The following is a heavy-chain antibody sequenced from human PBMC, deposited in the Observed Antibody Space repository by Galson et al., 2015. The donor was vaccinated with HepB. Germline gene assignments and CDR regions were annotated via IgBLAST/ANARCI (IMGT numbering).Heavy chain of an antibody. D-gene: IGHD1-14*01. CDR1: GFTFSGYA. Sequence: SLRLSCAASGFTFSGYAMHWVRQTPGKGLEWVGIILFDGSNTVYADSVKGRFTISRDNSKNTLYLQMNSLRTEDTAVYYCARVLKTTWGTNLFYYYMDVWGKGATV. CDR3: ARVLKTTWGTNLFYYYMDV. CDR2: ILFDGSNT. J-gene: IGHJ6*03. V-gene: IGHV3-30*04.